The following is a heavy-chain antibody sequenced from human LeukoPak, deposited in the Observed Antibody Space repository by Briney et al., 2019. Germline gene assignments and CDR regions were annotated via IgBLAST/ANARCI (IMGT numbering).Heavy chain of an antibody. D-gene: IGHD5-24*01. V-gene: IGHV5-51*01. J-gene: IGHJ3*02. CDR2: IYPGDSNT. Sequence: GESLKISCKGSGYSFTNYWIGWVRQMPGKGLEWMGIIYPGDSNTRYSPSFQGQVTISADKSISTAYLQWSSLKASDTAMYYCARPLRWLQNDALDIWGHGTMVTVSS. CDR1: GYSFTNYW. CDR3: ARPLRWLQNDALDI.